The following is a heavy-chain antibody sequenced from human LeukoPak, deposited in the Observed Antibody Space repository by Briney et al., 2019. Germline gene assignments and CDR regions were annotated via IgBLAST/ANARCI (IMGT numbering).Heavy chain of an antibody. D-gene: IGHD6-19*01. Sequence: GSLRLSCAASGFTFSSYVMSWVRQAPGKGLEWVSAISDSGGSTYYADSVKGRFTISRDNAKNTLYLQMNSLRAEDTAVYYCARSGIAVAGTYLYWGQGTLVTVSS. V-gene: IGHV3-23*01. CDR2: ISDSGGST. J-gene: IGHJ4*02. CDR3: ARSGIAVAGTYLY. CDR1: GFTFSSYV.